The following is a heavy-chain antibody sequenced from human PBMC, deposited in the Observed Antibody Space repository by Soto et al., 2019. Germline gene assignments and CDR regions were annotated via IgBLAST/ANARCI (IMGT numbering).Heavy chain of an antibody. CDR2: IIPIFGTA. CDR1: GGTFSSYA. D-gene: IGHD2-2*01. V-gene: IGHV1-69*13. J-gene: IGHJ6*02. Sequence: ASVEVSCKASGGTFSSYAISWVRQAPGQGLEWKGGIIPIFGTANYAQKFQGRVTITADESTSTAYMELSSLRSEDTAVYYCARGAVVVVPAAINYYYYGMDVWGQGTTVTVSS. CDR3: ARGAVVVVPAAINYYYYGMDV.